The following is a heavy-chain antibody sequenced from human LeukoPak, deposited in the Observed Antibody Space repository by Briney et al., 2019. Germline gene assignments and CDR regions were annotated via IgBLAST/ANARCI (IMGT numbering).Heavy chain of an antibody. V-gene: IGHV1-69*04. J-gene: IGHJ6*02. CDR2: IIPILGIA. CDR3: ARAERYFDWLLLHYYGMDV. Sequence: ASVKVSCKASGGTFSSYAISWVRQAPGQGLEWMGRIIPILGIANYAQKFQGRVTITADKSTSTAYMELSSLRSEDTAVCYCARAERYFDWLLLHYYGMDVWGQGTTVTVSS. CDR1: GGTFSSYA. D-gene: IGHD3-9*01.